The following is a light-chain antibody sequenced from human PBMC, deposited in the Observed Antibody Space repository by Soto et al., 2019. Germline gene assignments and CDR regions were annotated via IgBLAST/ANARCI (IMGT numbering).Light chain of an antibody. CDR1: SSNIGNNY. Sequence: QAVVTQPPSVSAAPGQTVTISCSGSSSNIGNNYVSWYQQLPGTAPKLLIYGNNKRPSGIPDRFSGSKSGTSATLGITGLQTGDEAHYYCGTWDSSLSVWVFGGGTKLTVL. CDR3: GTWDSSLSVWV. CDR2: GNN. J-gene: IGLJ3*02. V-gene: IGLV1-51*02.